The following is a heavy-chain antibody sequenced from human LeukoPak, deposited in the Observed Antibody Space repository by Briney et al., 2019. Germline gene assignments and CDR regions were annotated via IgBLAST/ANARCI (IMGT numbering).Heavy chain of an antibody. V-gene: IGHV3-48*03. J-gene: IGHJ5*01. CDR2: ISSGGSTK. CDR1: GFTFSSYE. D-gene: IGHD6-19*01. CDR3: ARVTRYSSGWFDS. Sequence: GRSLRLSCAASGFTFSSYEMSWVRQAPGKGLEWVSYISSGGSTKHYTDSVKGRLTISRDNAKNSLYLQMNGLRAEDTAVYYCARVTRYSSGWFDSWGQGTLVTVSS.